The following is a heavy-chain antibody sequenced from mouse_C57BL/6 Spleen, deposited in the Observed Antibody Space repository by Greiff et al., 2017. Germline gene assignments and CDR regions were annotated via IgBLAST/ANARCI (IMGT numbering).Heavy chain of an antibody. V-gene: IGHV5-17*01. CDR3: ARTYYCGSSYVGAMDY. Sequence: EVMLVESGGGLVKPGGSLKLSCAASGFTFSAYGMHWVRQAPEKGLEWVAYISSGSSTIYYADTVKGRFTISRDNAKNTLFLQMTSLRSEDTAMYYCARTYYCGSSYVGAMDYWGQGTSVTVSS. J-gene: IGHJ4*01. D-gene: IGHD1-1*01. CDR2: ISSGSSTI. CDR1: GFTFSAYG.